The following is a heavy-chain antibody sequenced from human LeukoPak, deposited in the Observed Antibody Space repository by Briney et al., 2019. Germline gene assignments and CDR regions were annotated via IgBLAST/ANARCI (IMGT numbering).Heavy chain of an antibody. CDR3: ARTQQLAEPYFDY. J-gene: IGHJ4*02. CDR1: GGTFSSYA. D-gene: IGHD6-13*01. Sequence: ASVKVSCKASGGTFSSYAISWVRQAPGQGLEWMGRIIPILGIANYAQKFQGRVTITADKSTSTAYMELSSLRSEDTAVYYCARTQQLAEPYFDYWGQGTLVTVSS. CDR2: IIPILGIA. V-gene: IGHV1-69*04.